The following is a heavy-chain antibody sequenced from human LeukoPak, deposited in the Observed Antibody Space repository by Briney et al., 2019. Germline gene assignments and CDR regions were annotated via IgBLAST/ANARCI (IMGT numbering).Heavy chain of an antibody. CDR3: AKGGGLRYSEGYFDY. Sequence: PGGSLRLSCAASGFTFDDYAMHWVRQAPGKGLEWVSGISWNSGSIGYADSVKGRFTIYRDNAKNSLYLQMNSLRAEDTALYYCAKGGGLRYSEGYFDYWGQGTLVTVSS. CDR2: ISWNSGSI. V-gene: IGHV3-9*01. J-gene: IGHJ4*02. D-gene: IGHD3-9*01. CDR1: GFTFDDYA.